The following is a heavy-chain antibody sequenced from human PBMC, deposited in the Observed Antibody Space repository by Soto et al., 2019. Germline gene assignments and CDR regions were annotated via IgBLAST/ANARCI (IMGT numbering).Heavy chain of an antibody. CDR3: AREDILGVRSFDY. D-gene: IGHD3-9*01. J-gene: IGHJ4*02. CDR2: ISSGSKTI. V-gene: IGHV3-48*02. CDR1: GFAFSGYS. Sequence: LRLSCAASGFAFSGYSVNWVRQAPGKGLGWVSYISSGSKTIYYAESVKGRFTVSRDNARNSQYLQMNSLRDEDTAVYYCAREDILGVRSFDYWGQGTLVTVSS.